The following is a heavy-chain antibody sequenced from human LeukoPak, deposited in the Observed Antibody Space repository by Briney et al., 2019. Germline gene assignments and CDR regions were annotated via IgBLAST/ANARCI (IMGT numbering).Heavy chain of an antibody. CDR1: GYTFTSYY. CDR2: INPSGGST. V-gene: IGHV1-46*01. J-gene: IGHJ6*02. CDR3: ARMEYLPAYYDFWTPYGMDV. D-gene: IGHD3-3*01. Sequence: ASVTVSFTASGYTFTSYYMHWVRQAPGQGLEWMGIINPSGGSTSYAQKFQGRVTMTRDTSTSTVYMELSSLRSEDTAVYYCARMEYLPAYYDFWTPYGMDVWGQGTTVTVSS.